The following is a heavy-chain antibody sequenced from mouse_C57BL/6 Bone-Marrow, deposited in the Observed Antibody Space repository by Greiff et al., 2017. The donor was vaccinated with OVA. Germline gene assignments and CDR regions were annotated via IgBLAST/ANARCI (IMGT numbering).Heavy chain of an antibody. J-gene: IGHJ2*01. CDR2: ILPGSGST. Sequence: QVQLQQSGAELMKPGASVKLSCTATGYTFTGYWIEWVKQRPGHGLEWIGEILPGSGSTNYTEKFKGTATFTADTSSNTAYMQLSSLTTEDSAIYYCAREDDYDSRGGYFDYWDQGTTPTVTS. D-gene: IGHD2-4*01. CDR3: AREDDYDSRGGYFDY. V-gene: IGHV1-9*01. CDR1: GYTFTGYW.